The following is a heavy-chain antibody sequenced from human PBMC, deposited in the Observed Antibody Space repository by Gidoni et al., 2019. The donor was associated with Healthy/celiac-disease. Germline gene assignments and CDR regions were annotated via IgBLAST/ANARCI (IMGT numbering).Heavy chain of an antibody. V-gene: IGHV3-66*01. J-gene: IGHJ4*02. D-gene: IGHD3-10*01. CDR3: ARSRARGGGGFDY. CDR1: VFTVSRNY. Sequence: EVQLVESGGGLVQPGGSLRLSCAAYVFTVSRNYMSRVRQAPGKGLEWFSVIYGGGSTYYADSVKGRFTISRDNSKNTLYLQMNSLRAEDTAVYYCARSRARGGGGFDYWGQGTLVTVSS. CDR2: IYGGGST.